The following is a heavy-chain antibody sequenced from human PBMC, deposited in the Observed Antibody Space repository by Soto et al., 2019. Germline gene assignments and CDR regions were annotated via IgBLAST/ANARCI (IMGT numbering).Heavy chain of an antibody. D-gene: IGHD6-13*01. J-gene: IGHJ4*02. Sequence: PSETLSLTCTVSGGSISSSRYYWGWLRQPPGKGLEWIGYIYYSGSTNYNPSLKSRVTISVDTSKNQFSLKLSSVTAADTAVYYCARDSRASSSWTLDHWGQGTLVTVSS. CDR3: ARDSRASSSWTLDH. CDR1: GGSISSSRYY. V-gene: IGHV4-39*07. CDR2: IYYSGST.